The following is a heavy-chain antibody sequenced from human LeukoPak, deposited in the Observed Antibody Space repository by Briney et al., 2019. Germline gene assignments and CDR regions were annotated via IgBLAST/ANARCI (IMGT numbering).Heavy chain of an antibody. D-gene: IGHD6-13*01. V-gene: IGHV3-48*02. Sequence: PGGSLRLSCAASGFTLSSYSMNWVRQAPGKGLEWVSYISSSSSTIYYADSVKGRFTISRDNAKNSLYLQMNSLRDEDTAVYYCATCPQYSSSWYPDYWGQGTLVTVSS. CDR2: ISSSSSTI. CDR1: GFTLSSYS. CDR3: ATCPQYSSSWYPDY. J-gene: IGHJ4*02.